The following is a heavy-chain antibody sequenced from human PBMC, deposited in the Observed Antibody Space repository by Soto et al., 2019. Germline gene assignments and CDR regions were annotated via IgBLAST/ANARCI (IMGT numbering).Heavy chain of an antibody. D-gene: IGHD2-8*01. CDR1: GGSFSGYY. CDR3: ARRPGGNGEHFDY. V-gene: IGHV4-34*01. Sequence: SETLSLTCAVYGGSFSGYYWSWIRQPPGKGLEWIGEINHSGSTDYNPSLKSRVTISVDTSKNQFSLKLSSVTAADTAVYYCARRPGGNGEHFDYWGQGTLVTVSS. J-gene: IGHJ4*02. CDR2: INHSGST.